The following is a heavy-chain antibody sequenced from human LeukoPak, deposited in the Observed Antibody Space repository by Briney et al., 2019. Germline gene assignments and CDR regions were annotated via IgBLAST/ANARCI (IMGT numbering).Heavy chain of an antibody. D-gene: IGHD3-22*01. Sequence: ASVKVSCKGSGYTFTTYGFSWVRQAPGQGLEWVGWISANNGKTNYAQKLQGRVTMTTDTSTSAAYMELRSLRSDDTAVYYCARDGANYYDSSGYFPAGFYWGQGTLVTVSS. J-gene: IGHJ4*02. V-gene: IGHV1-18*01. CDR1: GYTFTTYG. CDR2: ISANNGKT. CDR3: ARDGANYYDSSGYFPAGFY.